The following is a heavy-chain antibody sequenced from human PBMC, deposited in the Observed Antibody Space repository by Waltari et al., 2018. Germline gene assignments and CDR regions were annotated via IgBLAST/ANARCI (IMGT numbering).Heavy chain of an antibody. CDR1: GFTFSNAW. CDR3: TTDIMITFGGVIVDY. Sequence: EVQLVESGGGLVKPGGSLRLSCAASGFTFSNAWMSWVRQAPGKGLEWVGRSKSKTDGVSTDYAAPVKGRFTISRDDSKNTLYLQMNSLKTEDTAVYYCTTDIMITFGGVIVDYWGQGTLVTVSS. J-gene: IGHJ4*02. CDR2: SKSKTDGVST. V-gene: IGHV3-15*01. D-gene: IGHD3-16*02.